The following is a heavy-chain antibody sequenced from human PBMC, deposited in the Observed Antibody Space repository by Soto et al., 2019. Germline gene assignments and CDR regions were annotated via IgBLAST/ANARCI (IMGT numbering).Heavy chain of an antibody. CDR1: GFTFSRYA. CDR3: AKGFRHILRTQDDYGLDV. V-gene: IGHV3-23*01. Sequence: GGSLRLSCAASGFTFSRYAMSWVRQAPGKGLERVSSISGSGGSTHYPASVKGRFTVSNDNYKQSLLLQMSRPREEDAAKYYSAKGFRHILRTQDDYGLDVWGRGTMVTVSS. J-gene: IGHJ6*02. CDR2: ISGSGGST. D-gene: IGHD2-21*01.